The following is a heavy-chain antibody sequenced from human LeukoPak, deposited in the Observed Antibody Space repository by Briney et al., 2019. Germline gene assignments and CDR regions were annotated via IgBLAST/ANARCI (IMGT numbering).Heavy chain of an antibody. J-gene: IGHJ4*02. Sequence: PSETLSLTCTVSGGSISSSSYYWGWIRQPPGKGLEWIGRIYYSGSTYYNPSLKSRFTISVDTSKNQFSLKLSSVTAVDTAVYYCARAIRGYYDILTGYTIDYWGQGTLVTVSS. D-gene: IGHD3-9*01. CDR2: IYYSGST. CDR3: ARAIRGYYDILTGYTIDY. V-gene: IGHV4-39*01. CDR1: GGSISSSSYY.